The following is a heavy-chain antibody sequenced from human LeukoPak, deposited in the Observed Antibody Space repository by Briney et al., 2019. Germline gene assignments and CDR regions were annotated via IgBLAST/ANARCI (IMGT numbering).Heavy chain of an antibody. V-gene: IGHV3-7*01. CDR3: ARDQRRMIVVRTTNWYLDL. Sequence: GGSLRLYCAASGFTFSNYWMSWVGQAPGKGLEWVANINQYGSEIYSVDSVKGRFTIPRGNAKNSLYLQINSLRAEDTAVYYCARDQRRMIVVRTTNWYLDLSGRGTLVTVSS. CDR2: INQYGSEI. CDR1: GFTFSNYW. J-gene: IGHJ2*01. D-gene: IGHD3-22*01.